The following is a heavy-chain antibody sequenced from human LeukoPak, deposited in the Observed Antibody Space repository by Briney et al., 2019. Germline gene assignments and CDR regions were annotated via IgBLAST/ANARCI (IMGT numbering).Heavy chain of an antibody. Sequence: SETLSLTCAVYGGSFSGYYWSWIRQPPGKGLEWIGEINHSGSTNYNPSLKSRVTISVDTSKNQFSLMLSSVTAADTAVYYCARDEGYGDGAFDIWGQGTMVTVSS. CDR2: INHSGST. J-gene: IGHJ3*02. CDR1: GGSFSGYY. D-gene: IGHD4-17*01. CDR3: ARDEGYGDGAFDI. V-gene: IGHV4-34*01.